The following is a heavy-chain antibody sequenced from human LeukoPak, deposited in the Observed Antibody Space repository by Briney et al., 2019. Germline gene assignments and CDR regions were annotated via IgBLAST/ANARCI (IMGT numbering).Heavy chain of an antibody. J-gene: IGHJ6*02. D-gene: IGHD3-3*01. Sequence: SQTLSLTCTVSGGSISSGDYYWSWIRQPPGKGLEWIGYIYYSGSTYYNPSLKSRVTISLDTSKNQFSLKLSSVTAADTAVYYCARYFRGGVVTHYYYYYGMDVWGQGTTVTVSS. CDR2: IYYSGST. CDR3: ARYFRGGVVTHYYYYYGMDV. V-gene: IGHV4-30-4*01. CDR1: GGSISSGDYY.